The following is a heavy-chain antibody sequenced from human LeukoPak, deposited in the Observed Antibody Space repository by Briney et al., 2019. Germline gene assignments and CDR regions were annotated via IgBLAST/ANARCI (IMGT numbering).Heavy chain of an antibody. Sequence: ASVKVSCKASGYTFTGYYMHWVRQAPGQGLEWMGWINPNSGGTNYAQKFQGRVTMTRDTSISTAYMELSRLRSDDTAVYYCARDLHTAMVRYSLYYFDYWGQGTLVTVSS. CDR2: INPNSGGT. CDR1: GYTFTGYY. D-gene: IGHD5-18*01. J-gene: IGHJ4*02. CDR3: ARDLHTAMVRYSLYYFDY. V-gene: IGHV1-2*02.